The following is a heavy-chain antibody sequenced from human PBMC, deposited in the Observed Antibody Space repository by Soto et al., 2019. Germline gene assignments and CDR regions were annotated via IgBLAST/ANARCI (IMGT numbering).Heavy chain of an antibody. CDR2: ISGSGGST. CDR1: GFTFSSYA. CDR3: AKFYGGNSAHTYTIDP. V-gene: IGHV3-23*01. Sequence: EVQLLESGGGLVQPGGSLTLSCAASGFTFSSYAMSWVRQAPGKGLEWVSTISGSGGSTHYADSVKGRFTISRDNSKNKLYLQMNSLRDEDTAVYYCAKFYGGNSAHTYTIDPWGQGTLVTVSS. J-gene: IGHJ5*02. D-gene: IGHD2-21*02.